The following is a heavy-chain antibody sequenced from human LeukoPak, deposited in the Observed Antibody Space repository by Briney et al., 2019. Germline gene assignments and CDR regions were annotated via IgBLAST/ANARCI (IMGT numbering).Heavy chain of an antibody. D-gene: IGHD6-19*01. CDR2: MNPNSGNT. Sequence: GASVKVSCKASGYTFTSYDINWVRRATGQGLEWMGWMNPNSGNTGYAQKFQGRVTMTRNTSISTAYMELSSLRSEDTAVYYCARGRLAVAGTYYYYGMDVWGQGTTVTVSS. V-gene: IGHV1-8*01. CDR1: GYTFTSYD. J-gene: IGHJ6*02. CDR3: ARGRLAVAGTYYYYGMDV.